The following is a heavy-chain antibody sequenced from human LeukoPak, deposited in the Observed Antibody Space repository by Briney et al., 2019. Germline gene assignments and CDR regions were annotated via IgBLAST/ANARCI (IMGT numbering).Heavy chain of an antibody. CDR2: IKQDGSEK. CDR3: ARGRTTVRPGYFDH. CDR1: GFTFSTYW. J-gene: IGHJ4*02. V-gene: IGHV3-7*01. Sequence: GGSLRLSCAASGFTFSTYWMSWVRQAPGKGLEWVANIKQDGSEKYYVDPVKGRFTISRDNAKNSLYLQMNSLRAEDTAVYYCARGRTTVRPGYFDHWGQGTLVTVSS. D-gene: IGHD4-17*01.